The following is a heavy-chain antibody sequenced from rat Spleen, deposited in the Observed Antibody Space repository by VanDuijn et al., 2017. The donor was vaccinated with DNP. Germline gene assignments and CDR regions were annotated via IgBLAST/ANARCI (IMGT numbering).Heavy chain of an antibody. Sequence: QVQLKESGPGLVQPSQTLSLTCTVSGFSLTNYHVDWVRQPPGKGLEWMGRVQSDGNTDYNSVLKSRLSISRDTSKSQVFLKVNSVQTADTAMYFCARSGGAGGDYWGQGVMVTVSS. D-gene: IGHD4-3*01. V-gene: IGHV2-27*01. CDR3: ARSGGAGGDY. J-gene: IGHJ2*01. CDR2: VQSDGNT. CDR1: GFSLTNYH.